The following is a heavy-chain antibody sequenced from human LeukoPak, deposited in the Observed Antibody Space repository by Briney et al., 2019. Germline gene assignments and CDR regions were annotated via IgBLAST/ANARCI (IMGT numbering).Heavy chain of an antibody. J-gene: IGHJ6*03. V-gene: IGHV1-69*05. CDR2: IIPIFGTP. Sequence: SVKVSCKASGGTLRTYSVTWVRQAPGQGLEWMGGIIPIFGTPNYAQKFQGRVKVTTDDATGTAYMELSSLMSEDTAIYYCARVDRYHFYLDVWGKGTPVTVSS. CDR3: ARVDRYHFYLDV. CDR1: GGTLRTYS.